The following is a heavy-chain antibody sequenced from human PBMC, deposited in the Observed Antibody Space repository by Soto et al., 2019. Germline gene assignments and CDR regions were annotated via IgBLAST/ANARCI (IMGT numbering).Heavy chain of an antibody. J-gene: IGHJ4*02. CDR3: ARGPGIAAAGMVRPFDY. CDR1: SGSISSSNW. D-gene: IGHD6-13*01. Sequence: QVQLQESGPGLVKPSGTLSLTCAVSSGSISSSNWWSWVRQPPGKGLEWIGEIYHSGSTNYNPSLKSRVTLSVDKSKNQFSLKLSSVTAADTAVYYCARGPGIAAAGMVRPFDYWGQGTLVTVSS. V-gene: IGHV4-4*02. CDR2: IYHSGST.